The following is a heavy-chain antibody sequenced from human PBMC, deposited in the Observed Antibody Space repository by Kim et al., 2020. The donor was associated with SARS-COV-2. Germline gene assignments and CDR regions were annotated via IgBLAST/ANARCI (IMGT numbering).Heavy chain of an antibody. CDR2: ISSSSSYI. CDR1: GFTFSSYS. D-gene: IGHD3-10*01. J-gene: IGHJ6*02. V-gene: IGHV3-21*01. Sequence: GGSLRLSCAASGFTFSSYSMNWVRQAPGKGLEWVSSISSSSSYIYYADSVKGRFTISRDNAKNSLYLQMNSLRAEDTAVYYCARWGETGDLWFGELYGMDVWGQGTTVTVSS. CDR3: ARWGETGDLWFGELYGMDV.